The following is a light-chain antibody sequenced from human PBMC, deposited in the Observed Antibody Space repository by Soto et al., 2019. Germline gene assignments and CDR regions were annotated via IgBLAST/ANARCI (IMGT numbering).Light chain of an antibody. Sequence: QSALTQPASVSGSPGQSITISCTGTTSDVGSHNFVSWYQQLPGKAPKLLIYEVTQRPSGVPDRFSGSKSGYRASLAISGLQADDEAIYYCLSYAGSNTLLFGGGTQLTVL. CDR3: LSYAGSNTLL. V-gene: IGLV2-23*01. CDR2: EVT. CDR1: TSDVGSHNF. J-gene: IGLJ2*01.